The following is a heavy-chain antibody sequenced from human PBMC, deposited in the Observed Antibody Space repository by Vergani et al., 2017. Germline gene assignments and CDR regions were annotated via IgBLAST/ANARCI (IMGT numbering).Heavy chain of an antibody. Sequence: QVQLVESGGGVVQPGRSLRLSCAASGFAFNQYGMHWVRQAPGKGLEWVAVTWYDGINTRYRDAVKGRFTVSRDNSKDILYLQMDSLRSEDTALYYCAKYLRDSTDGLPDSWGPGTLVIVSS. V-gene: IGHV3-33*06. CDR2: TWYDGINT. CDR1: GFAFNQYG. CDR3: AKYLRDSTDGLPDS. J-gene: IGHJ4*02. D-gene: IGHD2-21*02.